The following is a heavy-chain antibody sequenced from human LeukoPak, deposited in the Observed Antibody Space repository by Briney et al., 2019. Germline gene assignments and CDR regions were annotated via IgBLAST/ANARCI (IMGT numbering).Heavy chain of an antibody. J-gene: IGHJ4*02. CDR2: IQSDGGRP. CDR3: VSRGEWELANVAFDY. CDR1: GFTYNTYG. V-gene: IGHV3-30*02. D-gene: IGHD3-16*01. Sequence: GGSLRLSCVASGFTYNTYGIHWVRQSPGMGLEGVAVIQSDGGRPFYSDSVRGRFTISRDKSKNTLYLQMNSLRPEDTAVYYCVSRGEWELANVAFDYWGQGTLVTVSS.